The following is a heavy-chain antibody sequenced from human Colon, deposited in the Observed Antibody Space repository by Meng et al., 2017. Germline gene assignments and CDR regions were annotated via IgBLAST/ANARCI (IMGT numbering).Heavy chain of an antibody. D-gene: IGHD3-22*01. CDR3: ASSDYYCSDY. CDR2: TSHSGST. V-gene: IGHV4-4*02. J-gene: IGHJ4*02. Sequence: QVPQEVWGPGPVTPFATLSSACAMSGGPSRRSDWWSCVRQPPGKGLELIRETSHSGSTNYSPSLKSRVTISLDKSKNQLSLKLNSVTAADTAVYYCASSDYYCSDYWGQGTLVTVSS. CDR1: GGPSRRSDW.